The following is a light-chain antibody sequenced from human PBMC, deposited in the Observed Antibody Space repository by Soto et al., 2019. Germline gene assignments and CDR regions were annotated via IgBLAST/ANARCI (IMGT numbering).Light chain of an antibody. Sequence: QPVLTQSPSASASLGASVKLTCTLSSGHSSYAIAWHQQQPEKGPRYLMKLNSDGSHNKGDGIPDRFSGSSSGAERYLTISSLQSEDEADYYCQTWDTGIWVFGGGTNSPS. CDR1: SGHSSYA. CDR3: QTWDTGIWV. J-gene: IGLJ3*02. V-gene: IGLV4-69*01. CDR2: LNSDGSH.